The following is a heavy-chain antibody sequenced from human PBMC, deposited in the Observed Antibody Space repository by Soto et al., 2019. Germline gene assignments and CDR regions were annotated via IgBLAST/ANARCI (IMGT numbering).Heavy chain of an antibody. Sequence: EVQLVDSGGGLVKPGGSLRLSCAGSGFAFSTYSMNWVRQAPGKGLEWVSSISSSSSSIYYADSVKGRFTISRDNPKNALYLQMNSLRAEDTAVYYCARDSLTVYDYWGQGTVVTVSS. CDR1: GFAFSTYS. CDR2: ISSSSSSI. D-gene: IGHD7-27*01. V-gene: IGHV3-21*01. J-gene: IGHJ4*02. CDR3: ARDSLTVYDY.